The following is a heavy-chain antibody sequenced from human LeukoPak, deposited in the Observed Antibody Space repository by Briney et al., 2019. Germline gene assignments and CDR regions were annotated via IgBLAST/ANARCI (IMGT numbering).Heavy chain of an antibody. V-gene: IGHV3-21*01. Sequence: GGSLRLSCAASGFTFSSYSMNWVRQAPGKGLEWVSSISSSSSYIYHADSVKGRFTISRDNAKNSLYLQMNSLRAEDTAVYYCARGSGWYYYWGQGTLVTVSS. CDR1: GFTFSSYS. CDR3: ARGSGWYYY. CDR2: ISSSSSYI. J-gene: IGHJ4*02. D-gene: IGHD6-19*01.